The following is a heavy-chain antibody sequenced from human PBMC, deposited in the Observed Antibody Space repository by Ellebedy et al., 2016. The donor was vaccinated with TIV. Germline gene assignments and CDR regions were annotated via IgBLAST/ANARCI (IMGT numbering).Heavy chain of an antibody. CDR1: NGSFTHYF. J-gene: IGHJ5*02. Sequence: MPSETLSLTCAVYNGSFTHYFWSWVRQHPGKGLEWIGEINASGTTNNNPSLKNRVTISVDTPKRQFSLRLTSVTAADTAVYYCARDRGAASFDPWGQGALVTVSS. V-gene: IGHV4-34*01. CDR2: INASGTT. D-gene: IGHD6-25*01. CDR3: ARDRGAASFDP.